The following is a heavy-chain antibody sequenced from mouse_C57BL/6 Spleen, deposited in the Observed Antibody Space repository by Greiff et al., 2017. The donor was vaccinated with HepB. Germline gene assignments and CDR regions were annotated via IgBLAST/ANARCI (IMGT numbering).Heavy chain of an antibody. D-gene: IGHD3-1*01. CDR1: GFNIKNTY. Sequence: EVQLQQSVAELVRPGASVKLSCTASGFNIKNTYMHWVKQRPEKGLEWIGRIDPANGNNKYAPKFQGKATITAETSSNTAYLQLSSLTSEDTAIYYCAIGNPHSNYAMDYWGQGTSVTVSS. V-gene: IGHV14-3*01. CDR2: IDPANGNN. CDR3: AIGNPHSNYAMDY. J-gene: IGHJ4*01.